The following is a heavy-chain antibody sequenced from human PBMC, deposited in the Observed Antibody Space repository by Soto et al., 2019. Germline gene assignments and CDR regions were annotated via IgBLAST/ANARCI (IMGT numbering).Heavy chain of an antibody. V-gene: IGHV4-34*01. CDR3: ARTSKYDFWSGYYFDY. Sequence: SETLSLTCAVYGGSFSGYYWSWIRQPPGKGLEWIGEINHSGSTNYNPSLKSRVTISVDTSKNQFSLKLSSVTAADTAVYYCARTSKYDFWSGYYFDYWGQGTLVT. D-gene: IGHD3-3*01. CDR1: GGSFSGYY. J-gene: IGHJ4*02. CDR2: INHSGST.